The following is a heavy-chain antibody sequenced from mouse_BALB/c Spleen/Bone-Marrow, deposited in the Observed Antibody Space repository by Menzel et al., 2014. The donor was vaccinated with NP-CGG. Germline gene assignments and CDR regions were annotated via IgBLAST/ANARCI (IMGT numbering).Heavy chain of an antibody. CDR1: GYTFTSYV. CDR2: INPYNDGT. J-gene: IGHJ4*01. CDR3: ARWRYPYAMDY. Sequence: VQLQQPGPELVKPGASVKMSCKASGYTFTSYVMHWVKQKPGQGLEWIGYINPYNDGTKYNEKFKGKATLTSDKSSNTAYMELSSLTSEDSAVYYCARWRYPYAMDYWGQGTSVTVSS. V-gene: IGHV1-14*01. D-gene: IGHD5-1-1*01.